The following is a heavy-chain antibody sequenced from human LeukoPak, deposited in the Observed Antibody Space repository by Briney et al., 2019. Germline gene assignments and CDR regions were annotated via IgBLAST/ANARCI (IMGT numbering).Heavy chain of an antibody. V-gene: IGHV3-21*01. Sequence: GGSLRLSCAASGFTVSSNEMSWVRQAPGKGLEWVSSISSSSSYIYYADSVKGRFTISRDNAKNSLYLQMNSLRAEDTAVYYCARDGYSSRWGQGTLVTVSS. CDR1: GFTVSSNE. J-gene: IGHJ4*02. CDR2: ISSSSSYI. D-gene: IGHD6-19*01. CDR3: ARDGYSSR.